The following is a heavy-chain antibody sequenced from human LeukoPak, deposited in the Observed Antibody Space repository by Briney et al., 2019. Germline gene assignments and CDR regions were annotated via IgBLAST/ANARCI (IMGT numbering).Heavy chain of an antibody. Sequence: ASVKVSCKASGYTFTGYYMHWVRQAPGQGLEWMGRINPNSGGTNYAQKFQGRVTMTRDTSISTAYMELSRLRSDDTAVYYCARASVGGRDLVNWFDPWGQGTLVTVSS. CDR3: ARASVGGRDLVNWFDP. CDR2: INPNSGGT. D-gene: IGHD2-15*01. CDR1: GYTFTGYY. V-gene: IGHV1-2*06. J-gene: IGHJ5*02.